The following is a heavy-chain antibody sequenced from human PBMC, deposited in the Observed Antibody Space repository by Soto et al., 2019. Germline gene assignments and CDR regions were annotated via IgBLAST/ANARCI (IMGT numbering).Heavy chain of an antibody. D-gene: IGHD3-3*01. CDR2: ISGSGGST. V-gene: IGHV3-23*01. J-gene: IGHJ4*02. CDR1: GFTFSSYA. CDR3: AKEGAAYYDFWSGYLGDYFDY. Sequence: GGSLRLSCAASGFTFSSYAMSWVRQAPGKGLEWVSAISGSGGSTYYADSVKGRFTISRDNSKNTLYLQMNSLRAEDTAVYYCAKEGAAYYDFWSGYLGDYFDYWGQGTLVTVSS.